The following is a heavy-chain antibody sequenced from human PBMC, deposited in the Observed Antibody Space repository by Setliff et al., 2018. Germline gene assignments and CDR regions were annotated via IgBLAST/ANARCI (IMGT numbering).Heavy chain of an antibody. CDR1: GDSISSRSHY. D-gene: IGHD2-21*02. CDR2: IYYSGTT. Sequence: SETLSLTCTVSGDSISSRSHYWGWIRQPPGKGLEWIGNIYYSGTTYYNPSLKSRVTISVDTSKDQFSLKLSSVAAADTALCYCARGFDVCGGGACYTDGPYYFDYWGLGTLVTVSS. J-gene: IGHJ4*02. CDR3: ARGFDVCGGGACYTDGPYYFDY. V-gene: IGHV4-39*01.